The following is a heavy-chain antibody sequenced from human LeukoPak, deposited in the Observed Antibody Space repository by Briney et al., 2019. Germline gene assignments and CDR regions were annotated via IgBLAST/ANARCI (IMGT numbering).Heavy chain of an antibody. CDR1: GFTFSSYG. D-gene: IGHD3-3*01. Sequence: GGSLRLSCAASGFTFSSYGMHWVRQAPGKGLEWVAFIRYDGSNKYYADSVKGRFTISRDNSKNTLYLQMNSLRAEDTAVYYCARENTIFGVVIKDYWGQGTLVTVSS. CDR2: IRYDGSNK. V-gene: IGHV3-30*02. J-gene: IGHJ4*02. CDR3: ARENTIFGVVIKDY.